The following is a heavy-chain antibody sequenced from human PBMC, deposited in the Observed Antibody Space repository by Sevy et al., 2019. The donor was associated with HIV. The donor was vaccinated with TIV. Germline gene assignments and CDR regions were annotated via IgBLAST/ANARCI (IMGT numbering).Heavy chain of an antibody. Sequence: GGSLRLSCTASGFPFSSYEMNWVRQAPGKGLEWVSYITNSGSTKYYSDSVKGRFTISRDNAKNSLYLQMNNLRAEDTAVYYCARDLPPSATTVAHFDYWGRRTLVTVSS. CDR2: ITNSGSTK. D-gene: IGHD4-17*01. CDR1: GFPFSSYE. CDR3: ARDLPPSATTVAHFDY. V-gene: IGHV3-48*03. J-gene: IGHJ4*02.